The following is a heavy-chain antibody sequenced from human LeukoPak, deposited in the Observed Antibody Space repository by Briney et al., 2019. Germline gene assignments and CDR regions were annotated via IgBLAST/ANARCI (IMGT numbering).Heavy chain of an antibody. CDR1: GFTFSNYA. V-gene: IGHV3-23*01. CDR2: ISGSGENS. Sequence: TGGSLRLSCAASGFTFSNYAMVWVRQAPGKGLQWVSAISGSGENSYYADSVKGRFTTSRDNSKNTLYLEMNSLRADDTAVYYCAKDRGYCGQGTLVTVSS. CDR3: AKDRGY. J-gene: IGHJ4*02.